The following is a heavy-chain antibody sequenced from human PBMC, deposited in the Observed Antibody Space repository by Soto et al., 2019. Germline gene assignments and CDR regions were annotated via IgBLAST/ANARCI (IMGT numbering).Heavy chain of an antibody. J-gene: IGHJ4*02. D-gene: IGHD1-26*01. CDR2: INTYTGNI. CDR3: ARERGGYKHFDY. Sequence: QVQLVQSGAEVKKPGASVKVSCKVSGYTLTSYGISWVRQAPGQGLEWMGWINTYTGNINYAQKLQGRVTMTTDTSTSTAYMELRSLRSDDTALYYCARERGGYKHFDYWGQGTLVTVSS. V-gene: IGHV1-18*01. CDR1: GYTLTSYG.